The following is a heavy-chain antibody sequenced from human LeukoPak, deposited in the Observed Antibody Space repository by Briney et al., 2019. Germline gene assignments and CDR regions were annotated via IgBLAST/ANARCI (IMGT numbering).Heavy chain of an antibody. Sequence: ASVTVSFAASGYTFTAYYMHWARQAPGQGLEWMGWINPNSGGTNYARKFQGRVTLTWDTSISTAYMDLSSLRSDDTAVYYCAKSGTSWESDYYYYMDVWGKGTTVTVSS. CDR1: GYTFTAYY. CDR3: AKSGTSWESDYYYYMDV. J-gene: IGHJ6*03. V-gene: IGHV1-2*02. CDR2: INPNSGGT. D-gene: IGHD2-2*01.